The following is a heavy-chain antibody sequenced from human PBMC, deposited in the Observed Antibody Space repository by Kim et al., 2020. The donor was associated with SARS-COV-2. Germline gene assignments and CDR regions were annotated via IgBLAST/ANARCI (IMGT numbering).Heavy chain of an antibody. J-gene: IGHJ6*02. CDR2: IYPGDSDT. V-gene: IGHV5-51*01. CDR3: ATWGGDYYYCMDV. Sequence: ESLKISCKGSGYSFTSYWIGWVRQMPGKGLEWMGIIYPGDSDTSYSPSFQGQVTISADKSITTAYLQWSSLKASDTAMYYCATWGGDYYYCMDVWGQGTTVTVSS. CDR1: GYSFTSYW. D-gene: IGHD3-16*01.